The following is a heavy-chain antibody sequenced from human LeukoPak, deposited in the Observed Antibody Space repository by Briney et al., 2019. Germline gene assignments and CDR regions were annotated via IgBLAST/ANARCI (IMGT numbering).Heavy chain of an antibody. J-gene: IGHJ6*03. Sequence: VKVSCKASGGTFSSYAISWVRQAPGQGLEWMGGIIPIFGTANYAQKFQGRVTITADESTSTVYMELSSLRSEDTAVYYCARGTYSNYVEYYYYYYMDVWGKGTTVTVSS. CDR1: GGTFSSYA. CDR3: ARGTYSNYVEYYYYYYMDV. CDR2: IIPIFGTA. V-gene: IGHV1-69*13. D-gene: IGHD4-11*01.